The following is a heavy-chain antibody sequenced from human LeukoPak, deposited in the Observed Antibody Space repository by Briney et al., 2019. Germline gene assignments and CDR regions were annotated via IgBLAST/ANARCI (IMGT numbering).Heavy chain of an antibody. J-gene: IGHJ4*02. D-gene: IGHD3-10*01. CDR3: ARGPFVLWLGDRTMGFDY. V-gene: IGHV4-34*01. CDR1: GGSFSVYS. CDR2: INHSGST. Sequence: PSETRSLTSAVYGGSFSVYSWSWISQPPGKGMEWIGEINHSGSTNYNPSHKSRVTISVDTSKNQVSPKLSSVTAADTAVYYCARGPFVLWLGDRTMGFDYWGQGTLVTVSS.